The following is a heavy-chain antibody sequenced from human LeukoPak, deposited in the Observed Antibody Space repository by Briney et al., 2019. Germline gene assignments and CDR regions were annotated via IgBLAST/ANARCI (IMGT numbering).Heavy chain of an antibody. CDR3: AKVGPSGHEACDI. D-gene: IGHD3-10*01. V-gene: IGHV3-23*01. CDR1: GFTFSSYP. CDR2: ILSGGST. Sequence: QPGGSLRLSCAASGFTFSSYPMTWVRQAPGKGLEWVSSILSGGSTYYADSVKGRFTISRDNSGNTLFLQLNSLRAEDTAIYYCAKVGPSGHEACDIWGQGTMVTVSS. J-gene: IGHJ3*02.